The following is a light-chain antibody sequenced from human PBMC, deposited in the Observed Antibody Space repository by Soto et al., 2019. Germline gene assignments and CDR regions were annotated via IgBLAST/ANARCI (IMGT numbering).Light chain of an antibody. J-gene: IGKJ1*01. CDR1: QSISSW. CDR2: KAS. Sequence: DIQMTQSPSTLPASVGDRVTITCRARQSISSWLAWYQQKPGKAPKLLIYKASYVEIGVPSRFSGSGSGTEFTLTISSLQPDDFATYYCQQYNIYSPRNPFGQGTKLEIK. CDR3: QQYNIYSPRNP. V-gene: IGKV1-5*03.